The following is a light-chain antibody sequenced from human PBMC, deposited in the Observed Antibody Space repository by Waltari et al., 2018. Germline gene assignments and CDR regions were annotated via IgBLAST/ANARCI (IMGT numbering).Light chain of an antibody. CDR1: SSDVGSYNL. CDR2: EVT. V-gene: IGLV2-14*02. CDR3: SSYTSSTTLGV. J-gene: IGLJ3*02. Sequence: QSALTQPASVSGSPGQSITISCTGTSSDVGSYNLVSWYQHHPVKAPKLLFYEVTNRPSGVSNRCSSSKSGHTAFLSISGLQAEDEAHYYCSSYTSSTTLGVFGGGTKVTVL.